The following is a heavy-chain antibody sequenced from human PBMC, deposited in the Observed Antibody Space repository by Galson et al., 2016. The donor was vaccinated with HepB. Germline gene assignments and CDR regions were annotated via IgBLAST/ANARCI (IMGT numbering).Heavy chain of an antibody. V-gene: IGHV3-48*02. Sequence: RLSCAASXXXFSSYXXNWVXQAPGKGLEWVSYIGSRSSPIHYADSVKGRFTISRDNAKNSLYLQMNSLRDEDTAVYYCARVDEGXFYLMDYWGQGTLVTVSS. D-gene: IGHD2-15*01. CDR1: XXXFSSYX. CDR2: IGSRSSPI. CDR3: ARVDEGXFYLMDY. J-gene: IGHJ4*02.